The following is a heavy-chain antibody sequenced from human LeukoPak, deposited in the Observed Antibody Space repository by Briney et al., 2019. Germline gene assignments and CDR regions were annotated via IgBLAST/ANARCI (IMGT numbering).Heavy chain of an antibody. J-gene: IGHJ6*02. Sequence: PGGSLRLSCAASGFTFSSYSMNWVRQAPGKGLEWVSSISSNSSYIYHADSVKGRFTISRDNAKNSLYLQMNSLRAEDTAVYYCARDYSSSWSPGGYYYYGMDVWGQGTTVTVSS. CDR1: GFTFSSYS. D-gene: IGHD6-13*01. CDR3: ARDYSSSWSPGGYYYYGMDV. V-gene: IGHV3-21*01. CDR2: ISSNSSYI.